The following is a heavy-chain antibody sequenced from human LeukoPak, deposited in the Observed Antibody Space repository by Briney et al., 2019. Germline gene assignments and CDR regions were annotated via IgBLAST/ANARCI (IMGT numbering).Heavy chain of an antibody. CDR2: ISSSGRTT. J-gene: IGHJ6*04. Sequence: GGSLRLSCTASGFTFSSYEMNWVRQAPGKGLEWVSYISSSGRTTYYADSVKGRFTISRDNAKNSLYLQMNSLRAEDTAVYYCAELGITMIGGVWGKGTTVTISS. V-gene: IGHV3-48*03. D-gene: IGHD3-10*02. CDR3: AELGITMIGGV. CDR1: GFTFSSYE.